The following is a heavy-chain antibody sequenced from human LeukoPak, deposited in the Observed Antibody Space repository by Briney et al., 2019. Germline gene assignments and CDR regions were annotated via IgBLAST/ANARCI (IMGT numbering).Heavy chain of an antibody. J-gene: IGHJ5*02. CDR2: IYRGGTI. V-gene: IGHV4-4*09. D-gene: IGHD6-13*01. CDR1: GGSISDYY. CDR3: ARHWLEAAKTYSYWFDP. Sequence: SETLSLTCSVSGGSISDYYWSWIRQPPGKGLEWIGYIYRGGTINYNPSLKSRVTMSLDTSKNQISLMLNSVTAADTAVYYCARHWLEAAKTYSYWFDPWGQGTLVTVPS.